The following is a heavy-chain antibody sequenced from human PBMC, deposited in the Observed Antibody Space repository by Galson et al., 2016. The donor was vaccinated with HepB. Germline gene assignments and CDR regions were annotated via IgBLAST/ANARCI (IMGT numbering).Heavy chain of an antibody. D-gene: IGHD6-13*01. J-gene: IGHJ4*02. CDR3: VNRGSSDSWRIDF. Sequence: SLRLSCAASGFTFSSYWMHWVRQAPGKGLVWVSRMNSDGSTTNYADSVKGRFTISRDNAKNTLYLQMSSLRAEDTAVYYCVNRGSSDSWRIDFWGQGTLVTVSS. CDR2: MNSDGSTT. V-gene: IGHV3-74*01. CDR1: GFTFSSYW.